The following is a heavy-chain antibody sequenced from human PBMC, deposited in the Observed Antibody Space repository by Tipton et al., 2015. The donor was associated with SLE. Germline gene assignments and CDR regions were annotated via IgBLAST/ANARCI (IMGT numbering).Heavy chain of an antibody. Sequence: TLSLTCTVSGYSISSGYYWGWIRQPPGKGLEWIGSIYHSGSTYYNPSLKSRVTISVDTSKNQFSLKLSSVTAADTAVYYCARDSTSSSYYYYYGMDVWGQGTTVTVSS. D-gene: IGHD2-2*01. J-gene: IGHJ6*02. CDR3: ARDSTSSSYYYYYGMDV. CDR1: GYSISSGYY. CDR2: IYHSGST. V-gene: IGHV4-38-2*02.